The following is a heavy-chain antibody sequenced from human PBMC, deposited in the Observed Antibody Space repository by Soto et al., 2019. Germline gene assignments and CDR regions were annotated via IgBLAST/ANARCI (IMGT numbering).Heavy chain of an antibody. D-gene: IGHD3-10*01. CDR3: AEGSLWFGDPPGAFDI. V-gene: IGHV3-21*01. Sequence: GGPLRLSCAASGCTFSSYAMNWVRQDPGKGLEWVSSNSSSGSNMYYADSVKGRFTISRDNAKNSLYLQMNSLRAEDTAVYYCAEGSLWFGDPPGAFDIWGQGTMVTVSS. J-gene: IGHJ3*02. CDR2: NSSSGSNM. CDR1: GCTFSSYA.